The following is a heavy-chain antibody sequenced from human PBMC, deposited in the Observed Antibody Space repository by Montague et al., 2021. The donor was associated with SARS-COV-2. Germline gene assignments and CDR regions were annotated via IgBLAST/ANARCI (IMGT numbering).Heavy chain of an antibody. V-gene: IGHV4-59*01. CDR3: ARPSMVSRNYYYYGIDV. CDR1: GGSINSFY. D-gene: IGHD2-21*01. Sequence: SETLSLTCIVSGGSINSFYWSWIRQPPGKGLEWIGYIYHSGTTHYSPSLKSRVAISLDTSKNQFSLTLNSATAADTAVYYCARPSMVSRNYYYYGIDVWAKGPRSPSP. CDR2: IYHSGTT. J-gene: IGHJ6*02.